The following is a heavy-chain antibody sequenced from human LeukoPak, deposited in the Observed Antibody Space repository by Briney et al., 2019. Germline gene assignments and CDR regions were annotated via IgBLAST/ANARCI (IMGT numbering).Heavy chain of an antibody. Sequence: GASVKVSFKSSGYTFTSYGISWVRQAPGQGLEWMGWISAYNGNTNYAQKLQGRVTMTTDTSTSTAYMELRSLRSDDTAAYYCAYCDSSGYQNEGAFDIWGQGTMVTVSS. J-gene: IGHJ3*02. CDR3: AYCDSSGYQNEGAFDI. V-gene: IGHV1-18*01. D-gene: IGHD3-22*01. CDR1: GYTFTSYG. CDR2: ISAYNGNT.